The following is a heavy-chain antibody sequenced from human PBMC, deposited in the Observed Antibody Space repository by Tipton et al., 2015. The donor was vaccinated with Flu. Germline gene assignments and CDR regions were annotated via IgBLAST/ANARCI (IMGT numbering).Heavy chain of an antibody. CDR1: GFTLISHS. J-gene: IGHJ4*02. CDR2: ISSSSNYI. CDR3: ARIPQNWGRYFDY. V-gene: IGHV3-21*01. D-gene: IGHD7-27*01. Sequence: GSLRLSCVASGFTLISHSMSWVRQAPGKGLEWVSSISSSSNYIYYADSVKGRFTVSRDNAKNSLYLQMNSLGAEDTAVYYCARIPQNWGRYFDYWGQGTLVTVSS.